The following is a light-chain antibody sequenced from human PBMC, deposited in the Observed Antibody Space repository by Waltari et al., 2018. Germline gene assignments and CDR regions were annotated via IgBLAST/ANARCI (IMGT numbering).Light chain of an antibody. CDR2: FND. Sequence: VLTQPPSASGTPGQRVTISCSGSSSNIGKNTVNWYQQLPGTAPKLVIYFNDQRPSGVPDRFSGSKSGTSASLAISRLQSEDEADFHCAVWDDSLNGLIFGGGTKLTVL. CDR1: SSNIGKNT. V-gene: IGLV1-44*01. J-gene: IGLJ2*01. CDR3: AVWDDSLNGLI.